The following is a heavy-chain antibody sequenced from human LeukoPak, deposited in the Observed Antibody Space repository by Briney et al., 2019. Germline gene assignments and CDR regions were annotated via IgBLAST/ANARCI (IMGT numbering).Heavy chain of an antibody. D-gene: IGHD3-22*01. CDR1: GFTFSSYS. V-gene: IGHV3-48*01. CDR2: ISSSSSTI. Sequence: GGSLRLSRAASGFTFSSYSMNWVRQAPGKGLEWVSCISSSSSTIYYADSVKGRFTISRDNAKNSLYLQMNSLRAEDTAVYYCARDGSSGHYYYYYGMDVWGQGTTVTVSS. CDR3: ARDGSSGHYYYYYGMDV. J-gene: IGHJ6*02.